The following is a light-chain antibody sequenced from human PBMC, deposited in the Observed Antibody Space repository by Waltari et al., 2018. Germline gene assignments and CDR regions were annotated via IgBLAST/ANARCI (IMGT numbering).Light chain of an antibody. Sequence: DIVLAQSPATLSLSPGDRVTLSCRAGQSVSRNYLAWYQQRPGQAPRLLIYGASRRATGIPDRFSGSGSGTDFTLTISRLELEDFGVYYCQHYDTSAPLTFGGGSKVEIK. J-gene: IGKJ4*01. CDR3: QHYDTSAPLT. CDR2: GAS. V-gene: IGKV3-20*01. CDR1: QSVSRNY.